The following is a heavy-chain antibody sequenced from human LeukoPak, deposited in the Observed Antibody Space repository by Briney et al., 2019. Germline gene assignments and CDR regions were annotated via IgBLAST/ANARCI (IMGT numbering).Heavy chain of an antibody. J-gene: IGHJ3*01. CDR2: TYYRSYRYY. V-gene: IGHV6-1*01. D-gene: IGHD3-10*01. Sequence: SQTLSLTCAISGDSVSSNSGAWNWISQSPSRGLEWLGRTYYRSYRYYDYAVAVRSRVTINPDTSKHQFSLQLNSVPPEDTAVYFCVRDRGWALDVWGQGTMVTVSS. CDR3: VRDRGWALDV. CDR1: GDSVSSNSGA.